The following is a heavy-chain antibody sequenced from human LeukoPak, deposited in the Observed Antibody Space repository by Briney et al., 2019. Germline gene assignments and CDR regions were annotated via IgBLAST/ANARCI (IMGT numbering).Heavy chain of an antibody. J-gene: IGHJ3*02. D-gene: IGHD3-16*02. CDR1: GYTFTSYY. CDR2: INPSGGST. V-gene: IGHV1-46*01. Sequence: ASVKVSCKASGYTFTSYYMHRVRQAPGQGLEWMGIINPSGGSTSYAQKFQGRVTMTRDTSTSTVYMELSSLRSEDTAVYYCARDHYDYIWGSYRPSGAFDIWGQGTMVTVSS. CDR3: ARDHYDYIWGSYRPSGAFDI.